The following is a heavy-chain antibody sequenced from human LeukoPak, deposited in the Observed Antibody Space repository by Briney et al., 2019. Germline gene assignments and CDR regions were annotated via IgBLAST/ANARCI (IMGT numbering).Heavy chain of an antibody. V-gene: IGHV4-39*01. Sequence: SQTLSLTCTVSGGSISSGSYYWSWIRQPPGKGLEWIGSIYHSGSTYYNPSLKSRVTISVDTSKNQFSLKLSSVTAADTAVYYCARQEYSYGRDYWGQGTLVTVSS. D-gene: IGHD5-18*01. CDR3: ARQEYSYGRDY. J-gene: IGHJ4*02. CDR1: GGSISSGSYY. CDR2: IYHSGST.